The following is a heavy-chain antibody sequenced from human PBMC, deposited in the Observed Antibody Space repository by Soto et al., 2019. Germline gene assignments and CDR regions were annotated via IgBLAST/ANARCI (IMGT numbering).Heavy chain of an antibody. J-gene: IGHJ5*02. CDR1: GVTFSSFA. CDR3: ARSTGSGFRPGTHRCNWFDP. V-gene: IGHV1-69*01. Sequence: QVQLVQSGAEVKQPGSSVKVSCQASGVTFSSFAISWVRQAPGQVLEWMGGIIPIFRTPNYAQNFKGRVTITADESTSSVYMELSRLRSEDTAVYYCARSTGSGFRPGTHRCNWFDPWGQGTLVTVSS. D-gene: IGHD5-12*01. CDR2: IIPIFRTP.